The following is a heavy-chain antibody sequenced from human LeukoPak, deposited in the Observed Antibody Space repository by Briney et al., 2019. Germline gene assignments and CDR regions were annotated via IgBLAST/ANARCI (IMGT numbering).Heavy chain of an antibody. V-gene: IGHV3-23*01. CDR1: GFTFDSYA. J-gene: IGHJ4*02. CDR2: ISGSGGSI. D-gene: IGHD5-12*01. Sequence: GGSLRLSCAASGFTFDSYAMSWVRQAPGKGLEWVSSISGSGGSIYYADSVKGRFTISRDNPKNTLYLQMNSLRAEDTAVYYCAKGRPPGVIMAGRGGFDYWGQGTLVTVSS. CDR3: AKGRPPGVIMAGRGGFDY.